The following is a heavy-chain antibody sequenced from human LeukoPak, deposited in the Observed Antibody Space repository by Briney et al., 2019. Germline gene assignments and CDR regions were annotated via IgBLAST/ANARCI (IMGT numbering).Heavy chain of an antibody. V-gene: IGHV1-69*01. J-gene: IGHJ6*02. CDR2: IIPIFGTA. CDR3: ASTPRTAAYYYGMDV. Sequence: VKVPCKASGGTFSSYAISWVRQAPGQGLEWMGGIIPIFGTANYAQKFQGRVTITADESTSTAYMELSSLRSEDTAVYYCASTPRTAAYYYGMDVWGQGTTVTVSS. CDR1: GGTFSSYA. D-gene: IGHD2-21*02.